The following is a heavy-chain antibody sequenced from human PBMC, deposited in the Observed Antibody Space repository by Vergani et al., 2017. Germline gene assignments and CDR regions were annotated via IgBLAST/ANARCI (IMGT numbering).Heavy chain of an antibody. CDR1: GFTFDDYG. CDR2: INWNGGST. J-gene: IGHJ4*02. Sequence: EVQLVESGGGVVRPGGSLRLSCAASGFTFDDYGMSWVRQAPGKGLEWVSGINWNGGSTGYADSVKGRFTISRDNAKNSLYLQMNSLRAEDTALYYCGRVTYYYSSGSYSPYYWGQGTLVTVSS. V-gene: IGHV3-20*04. D-gene: IGHD3-10*01. CDR3: GRVTYYYSSGSYSPYY.